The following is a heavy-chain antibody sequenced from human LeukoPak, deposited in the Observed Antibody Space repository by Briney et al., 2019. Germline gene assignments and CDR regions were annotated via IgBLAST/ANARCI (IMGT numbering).Heavy chain of an antibody. CDR3: ARDFSSGSYYGDYYFDY. D-gene: IGHD1-26*01. V-gene: IGHV3-21*01. CDR1: GFTFSSYT. J-gene: IGHJ4*02. CDR2: ITDSSSSM. Sequence: GGSLRLSCAASGFTFSSYTMNCVRQAPGKGLEWVSSITDSSSSMYYADSVRGRFTISRDNAKNSLYLQMNSLRPEETAVYYCARDFSSGSYYGDYYFDYWGQGTLVTVSS.